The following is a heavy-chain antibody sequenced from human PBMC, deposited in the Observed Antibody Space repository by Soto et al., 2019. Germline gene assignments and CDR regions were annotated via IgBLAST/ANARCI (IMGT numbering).Heavy chain of an antibody. J-gene: IGHJ1*01. D-gene: IGHD4-17*01. V-gene: IGHV4-59*01. CDR2: IYYSGST. Sequence: SETLSLTCTVSGGSISSYYWSWIRQPPGKGLEWIGYIYYSGSTNYNPSLKSRVTISVDTSKNQFSLKLSSVTAADTAVYCCARASVTQYFQHWGQGTLVTVSS. CDR1: GGSISSYY. CDR3: ARASVTQYFQH.